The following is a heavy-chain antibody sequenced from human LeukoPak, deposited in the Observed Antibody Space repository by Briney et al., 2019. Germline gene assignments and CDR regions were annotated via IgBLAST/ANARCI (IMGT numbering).Heavy chain of an antibody. CDR2: IWYDGSNK. CDR3: ARDTVDYGMDV. V-gene: IGHV3-33*01. Sequence: GGSLRLSCAASGFTFSSYGMHWVRQAPGKGLEWVAVIWYDGSNKYYADSVKGRLTISRGNSKNTLYLQMNSLRAEDTAVYYCARDTVDYGMDVWGQGTTVTVPS. J-gene: IGHJ6*02. CDR1: GFTFSSYG. D-gene: IGHD2-8*02.